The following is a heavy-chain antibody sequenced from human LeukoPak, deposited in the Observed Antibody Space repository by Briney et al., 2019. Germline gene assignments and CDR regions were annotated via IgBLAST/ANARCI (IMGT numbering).Heavy chain of an antibody. J-gene: IGHJ4*02. CDR1: GFTFSSYS. CDR2: ISSSSSYI. V-gene: IGHV3-21*01. Sequence: GGSLRLSCAASGFTFSSYSMNWVRQAPGKGLEWVSSISSSSSYIYYADSVKGRSTISRGNAKNSLYLQMNSLRAEDTAVYYCARALDYDSSGPHPNWGQGTLVTVSS. D-gene: IGHD3-22*01. CDR3: ARALDYDSSGPHPN.